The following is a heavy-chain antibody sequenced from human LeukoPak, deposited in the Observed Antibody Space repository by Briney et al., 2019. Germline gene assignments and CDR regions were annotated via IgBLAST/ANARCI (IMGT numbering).Heavy chain of an antibody. CDR1: GGSISSYY. CDR3: ASLYSSGWYGGGYYFDY. J-gene: IGHJ4*02. CDR2: IYYSGST. V-gene: IGHV4-59*01. D-gene: IGHD6-19*01. Sequence: SETLSLTCTVSGGSISSYYWSWIRQPPGKGVEWIGYIYYSGSTNYNPSLKSRVTISVDTSKNQFSLKLSSVTAADTAVYYCASLYSSGWYGGGYYFDYWGQGTLVTVSS.